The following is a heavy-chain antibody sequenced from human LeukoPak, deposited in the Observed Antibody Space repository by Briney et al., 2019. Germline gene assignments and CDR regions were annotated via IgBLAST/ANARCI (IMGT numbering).Heavy chain of an antibody. J-gene: IGHJ5*02. D-gene: IGHD3-10*01. CDR3: ARETYYYGSGSYFS. CDR2: IYTSGST. CDR1: GGSISSYY. V-gene: IGHV4-4*07. Sequence: SETLSLTCTVSGGSISSYYWSWIPQPPGKGLEWIGRIYTSGSTNYNPSLKSRVTMSVDTSKNQFSLKLSSVTAADTAVYYCARETYYYGSGSYFSWGQGTLVTVSS.